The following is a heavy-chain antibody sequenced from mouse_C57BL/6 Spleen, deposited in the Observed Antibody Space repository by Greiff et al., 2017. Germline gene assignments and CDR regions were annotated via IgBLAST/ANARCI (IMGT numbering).Heavy chain of an antibody. Sequence: EVQLVESGGGLVQPKGSLQLSCAASGFSFNTYAMNWVRQAPGNGLEWVARLRSKSNNYATYYADSVKDRFSFSRDDSDSMLSLQMNNLKTEDTAMYSCVRQAGYGSSYSYVDVWGTGTTVTVSS. V-gene: IGHV10-1*01. CDR1: GFSFNTYA. D-gene: IGHD1-1*01. CDR2: LRSKSNNYAT. CDR3: VRQAGYGSSYSYVDV. J-gene: IGHJ1*03.